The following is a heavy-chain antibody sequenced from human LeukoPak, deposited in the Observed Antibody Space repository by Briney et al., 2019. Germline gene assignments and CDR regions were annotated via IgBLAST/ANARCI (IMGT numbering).Heavy chain of an antibody. V-gene: IGHV3-23*01. CDR3: AREGPYYFDY. Sequence: GGSLRLSCAASGFTFSSYGMTWVRQAPGKGLEWVSVISGSGSSTTYADSVKGRFTISRDNAKNTLYLQMTSLRAEDTAVYYCAREGPYYFDYWGQGTLVTVSS. D-gene: IGHD3-16*01. CDR2: ISGSGSST. J-gene: IGHJ4*02. CDR1: GFTFSSYG.